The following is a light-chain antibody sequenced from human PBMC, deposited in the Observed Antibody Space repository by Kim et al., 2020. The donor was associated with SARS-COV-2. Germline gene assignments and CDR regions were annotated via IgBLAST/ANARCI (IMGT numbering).Light chain of an antibody. CDR1: GSTIGNHN. Sequence: QKVTISCAGRGSTIGNHNVSWYQQHPGTAPKLLIDDSDKRPSGIPDRFSGSRSGTSATLGITGLQTGDEADYYCATWDTSLSVVLFGGGTQLTVL. V-gene: IGLV1-51*01. CDR3: ATWDTSLSVVL. CDR2: DSD. J-gene: IGLJ2*01.